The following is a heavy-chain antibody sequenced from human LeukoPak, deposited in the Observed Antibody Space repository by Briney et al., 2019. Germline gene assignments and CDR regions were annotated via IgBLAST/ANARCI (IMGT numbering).Heavy chain of an antibody. J-gene: IGHJ3*02. CDR3: ARACGSGSYYLNAFDI. CDR1: GYTITSYY. V-gene: IGHV1-46*03. Sequence: ASVKVSCKASGYTITSYYMHWVRQAPGQGLEWMGIINPSGGSTSYAQKFQGRVTMTRDTSTSTVYMELSSLRSEDTAVYYCARACGSGSYYLNAFDIWGQRTMVTVSS. CDR2: INPSGGST. D-gene: IGHD3-10*01.